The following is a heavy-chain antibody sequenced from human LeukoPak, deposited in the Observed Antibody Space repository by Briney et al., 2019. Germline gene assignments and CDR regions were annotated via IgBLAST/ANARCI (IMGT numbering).Heavy chain of an antibody. CDR2: ISSSSSYI. D-gene: IGHD1-26*01. CDR1: GFTFSSYS. Sequence: PGGSLRLSCAASGFTFSSYSMTWVRQAPGKGLEWVSSISSSSSYIYYADSVKGRFTISRDNAKNSLYLQMNSLRAEDTAVYYCASLVGATTGGYYFDYWGQGTLVTVSS. CDR3: ASLVGATTGGYYFDY. J-gene: IGHJ4*02. V-gene: IGHV3-21*01.